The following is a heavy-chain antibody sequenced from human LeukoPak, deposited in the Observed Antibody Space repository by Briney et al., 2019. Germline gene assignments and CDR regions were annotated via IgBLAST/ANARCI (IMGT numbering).Heavy chain of an antibody. D-gene: IGHD4-17*01. CDR2: IYTSGST. Sequence: PSETLSLTCTVSGGSTSSYYWSWIRQPAGKGLEWLGRIYTSGSTNYNPSLKSRVTMSVDTSKNQFSLKLSSVTAADTSVYYCARDYGDPRGYWFDPWGQGTLVTVSS. CDR1: GGSTSSYY. J-gene: IGHJ5*02. V-gene: IGHV4-4*07. CDR3: ARDYGDPRGYWFDP.